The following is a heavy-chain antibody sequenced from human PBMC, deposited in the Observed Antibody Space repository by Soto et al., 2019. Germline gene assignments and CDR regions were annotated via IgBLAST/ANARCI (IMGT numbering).Heavy chain of an antibody. Sequence: QITLKESGPTLVKPTQTPTLTCTFSGFSPITRGVGVGWIRQPPGKALEWLAAIYWDDDKRYTPFLESRLTITKDTHKNDVVLTMTNMDPVDTASYYCAHRYDTSGSHWYFDLWGRGTLVTVSS. J-gene: IGHJ2*01. D-gene: IGHD3-22*01. CDR2: IYWDDDK. CDR3: AHRYDTSGSHWYFDL. V-gene: IGHV2-5*02. CDR1: GFSPITRGVG.